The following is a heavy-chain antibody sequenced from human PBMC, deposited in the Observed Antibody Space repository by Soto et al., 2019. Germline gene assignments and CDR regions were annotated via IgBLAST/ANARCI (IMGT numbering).Heavy chain of an antibody. CDR3: ARDEGSSSWLDF. Sequence: QPGGSLRLSCAASGFTFSIYSMNWVRQAPGNGLEWVSYISSSSSTIHYADSVKGRFTIPRDNAKNSLYLQMNSLRAEDTAVYYCARDEGSSSWLDFWGQGTLVTVSS. D-gene: IGHD6-13*01. J-gene: IGHJ4*02. CDR2: ISSSSSTI. V-gene: IGHV3-48*01. CDR1: GFTFSIYS.